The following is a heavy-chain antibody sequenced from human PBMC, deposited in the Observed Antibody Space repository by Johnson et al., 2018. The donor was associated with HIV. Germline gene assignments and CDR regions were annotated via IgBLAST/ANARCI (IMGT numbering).Heavy chain of an antibody. Sequence: QLVESGGGVVQPGRSLRLSCAASGFTFSSYAMHWVRQAPGKGLGWVAVISYDGNSKYYADSVKGRFTISRDNAKNSLYLQMNSLRAEDTALYYCARDRGGAARDAFDIWGQGTMVTVSS. V-gene: IGHV3-30-3*01. CDR1: GFTFSSYA. CDR3: ARDRGGAARDAFDI. J-gene: IGHJ3*02. D-gene: IGHD3-10*01. CDR2: ISYDGNSK.